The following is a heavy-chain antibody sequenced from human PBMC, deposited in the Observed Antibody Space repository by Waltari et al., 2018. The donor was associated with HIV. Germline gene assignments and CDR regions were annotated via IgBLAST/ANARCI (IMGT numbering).Heavy chain of an antibody. Sequence: QVQLVQSGAEVKQPGSSVKVSCKAAGVTSSSYALSWVRQAPGQGLEWMGGIIPIFGTANYAQKFQGRVTITADESTSTAYMELSSLRSEDTAVYYCARAPYLYDAFDIWGQGTMVTVSS. CDR2: IIPIFGTA. V-gene: IGHV1-69*01. CDR3: ARAPYLYDAFDI. CDR1: GVTSSSYA. J-gene: IGHJ3*02. D-gene: IGHD2-2*02.